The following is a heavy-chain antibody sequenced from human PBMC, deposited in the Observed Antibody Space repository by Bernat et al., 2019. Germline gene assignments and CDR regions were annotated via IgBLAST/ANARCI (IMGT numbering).Heavy chain of an antibody. V-gene: IGHV3-30*18. Sequence: QVLLVESGGGVVQPGTSLRLSCAASGCTFSNSGMHWVRQAPGKGLEWVALISSDGINIYYADSVKGRFTISRDNFKNTLYMQMNSLSAEDTAVYNCAKDRSTLSSSYWYFDLWGRGTLVTVSS. J-gene: IGHJ2*01. CDR3: AKDRSTLSSSYWYFDL. CDR1: GCTFSNSG. CDR2: ISSDGINI. D-gene: IGHD6-13*01.